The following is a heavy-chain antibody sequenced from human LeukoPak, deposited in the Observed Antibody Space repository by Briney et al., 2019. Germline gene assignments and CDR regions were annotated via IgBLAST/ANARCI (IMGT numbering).Heavy chain of an antibody. CDR1: GFTFYDYA. CDR2: ISWDGGST. J-gene: IGHJ6*03. Sequence: PGGSLRLSCAASGFTFYDYAMHWVRQAPGKGLEWVSLISWDGGSTYYADSVKGRFTISRDNSKNSLYLQMNSLRAEDTALYYCAKGDYGDIHYYMDVWGKGTTVTVSS. CDR3: AKGDYGDIHYYMDV. V-gene: IGHV3-43D*03. D-gene: IGHD4-17*01.